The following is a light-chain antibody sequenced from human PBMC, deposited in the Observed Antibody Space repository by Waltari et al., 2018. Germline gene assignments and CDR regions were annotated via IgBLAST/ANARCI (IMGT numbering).Light chain of an antibody. CDR2: AAS. J-gene: IGKJ4*01. CDR1: QGLRTH. V-gene: IGKV1-9*01. Sequence: DIQLTQSPSFLSASVRDRVPITCRASQGLRTHLAWYQQKPGKCPKLLIYAASTLQSDIPSRFSGSGSRTEFTLTISSLQSEDFATYYCLHLNNFPLSFGGGTKVELK. CDR3: LHLNNFPLS.